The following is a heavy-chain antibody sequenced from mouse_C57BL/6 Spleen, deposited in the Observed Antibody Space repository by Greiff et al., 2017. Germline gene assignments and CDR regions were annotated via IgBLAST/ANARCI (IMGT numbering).Heavy chain of an antibody. Sequence: VKLVESGPELVKPGASVKISCKASGYAFSSSWMNWVKQRPGKGLEWIGRIYPGDGDTNYNGKFKGKATLTADKSSSTAYMQLSSLTSEDSAVYFCARSYYDYDYFDYWGQGTTLTVSS. V-gene: IGHV1-82*01. CDR3: ARSYYDYDYFDY. CDR2: IYPGDGDT. CDR1: GYAFSSSW. D-gene: IGHD2-4*01. J-gene: IGHJ2*01.